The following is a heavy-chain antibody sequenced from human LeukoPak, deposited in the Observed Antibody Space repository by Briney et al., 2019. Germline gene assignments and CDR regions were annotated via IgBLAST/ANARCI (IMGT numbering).Heavy chain of an antibody. CDR1: GFTFSSYA. CDR3: AKAPSSGWRHLDY. D-gene: IGHD6-19*01. V-gene: IGHV3-23*01. Sequence: PGGSLGLSCAASGFTFSSYAMSWVRQAPGKGLEWVSAISGSGGSTYYADSVKGRFTISRDNSKNTLYLQMNSLRAEDTAVYYCAKAPSSGWRHLDYWGQGTLVTVSS. CDR2: ISGSGGST. J-gene: IGHJ4*02.